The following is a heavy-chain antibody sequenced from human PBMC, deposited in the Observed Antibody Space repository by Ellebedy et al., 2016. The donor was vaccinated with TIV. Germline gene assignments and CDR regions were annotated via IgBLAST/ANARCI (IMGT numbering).Heavy chain of an antibody. CDR2: ISGYNGDT. J-gene: IGHJ5*02. CDR3: TRGFYEKFDP. V-gene: IGHV1-18*04. Sequence: ASVKVSCKASGYTFTKYGIRWVRQPPGQGLEWMGWISGYNGDTNYAQKFQGRVTMTIETSTNTVYMELRNLSFDDKAVYYCTRGFYEKFDPWGQGTPVTVS. D-gene: IGHD5/OR15-5a*01. CDR1: GYTFTKYG.